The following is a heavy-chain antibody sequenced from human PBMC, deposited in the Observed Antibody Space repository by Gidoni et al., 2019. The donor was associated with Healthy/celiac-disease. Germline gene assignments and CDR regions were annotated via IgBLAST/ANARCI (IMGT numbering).Heavy chain of an antibody. CDR2: INHSGST. J-gene: IGHJ4*02. CDR3: ARQVLLWFGESQSYLFDY. V-gene: IGHV4-34*01. CDR1: GGSFSGYY. D-gene: IGHD3-10*01. Sequence: QVQLQQWGAGLLKPSETLSLTCAVYGGSFSGYYWSWIRQPPGKGLEWIGEINHSGSTNYNPSLKSRVTISVDTSKNQFSLKLSSVTAADTAVYYCARQVLLWFGESQSYLFDYWGQGTLVTVSS.